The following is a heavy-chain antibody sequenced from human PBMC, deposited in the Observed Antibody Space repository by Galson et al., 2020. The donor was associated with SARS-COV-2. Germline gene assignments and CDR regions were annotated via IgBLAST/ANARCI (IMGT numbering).Heavy chain of an antibody. D-gene: IGHD4-17*01. CDR2: FTPIFNRA. J-gene: IGHJ2*01. V-gene: IGHV1-69*13. Sequence: SVKVSCKASGGTFSDYAFSWVRQAPGQGLEWMGGFTPIFNRANYAQKFQGRVTITADESTSTTYMELSSLRSEDTAVYYGARGGGTTVITPGGYFDLWGRGTLVTVSS. CDR3: ARGGGTTVITPGGYFDL. CDR1: GGTFSDYA.